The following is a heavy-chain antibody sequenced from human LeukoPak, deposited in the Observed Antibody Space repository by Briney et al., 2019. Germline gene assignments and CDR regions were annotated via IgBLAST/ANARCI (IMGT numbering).Heavy chain of an antibody. V-gene: IGHV1-18*01. Sequence: GASVKVSCKASGYTFTSYGISWVRQAPGQGLEWMGLISAYNGNTNYAQKLQGRVTMTTDTSTSTAYMELRSLRSDDTAVYYCARDLLGYCSGGSCPKMDVWGQGTTVTVSS. CDR2: ISAYNGNT. D-gene: IGHD2-15*01. J-gene: IGHJ6*02. CDR3: ARDLLGYCSGGSCPKMDV. CDR1: GYTFTSYG.